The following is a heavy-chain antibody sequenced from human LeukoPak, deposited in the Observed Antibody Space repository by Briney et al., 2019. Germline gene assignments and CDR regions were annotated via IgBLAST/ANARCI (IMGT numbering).Heavy chain of an antibody. D-gene: IGHD4-11*01. V-gene: IGHV1-2*02. CDR1: GYTFTGYY. J-gene: IGHJ5*02. Sequence: ASVKVSCKASGYTFTGYYMHWVRQAPGQGLEWMGWINPNSGGTNYAQKFQGRVTMTRDTSISTAYMELSSLRSEDTAVYYCARSHDYSNYYWFDPWGQGTLVTVSS. CDR3: ARSHDYSNYYWFDP. CDR2: INPNSGGT.